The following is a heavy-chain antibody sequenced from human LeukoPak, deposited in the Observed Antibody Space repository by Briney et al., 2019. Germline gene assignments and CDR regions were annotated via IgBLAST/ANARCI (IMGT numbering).Heavy chain of an antibody. CDR3: AKGKWSSGYYYFDY. Sequence: GGSLRLSCAASGFTFSSYGMHWVRQAPGKGLEWVAVISYDGSSKYYADSVKGRFTISRDNSKNTLYLQMNSLRAEDTAVYYCAKGKWSSGYYYFDYWGQGTLVTVSS. J-gene: IGHJ4*02. CDR2: ISYDGSSK. D-gene: IGHD3-22*01. CDR1: GFTFSSYG. V-gene: IGHV3-30*18.